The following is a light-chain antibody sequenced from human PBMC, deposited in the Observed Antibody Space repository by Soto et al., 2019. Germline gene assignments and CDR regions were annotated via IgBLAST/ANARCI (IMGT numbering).Light chain of an antibody. CDR1: SSDIGGYDY. CDR2: EVT. V-gene: IGLV2-14*01. Sequence: QSVLTQPASVSGSPGQSITISCTGTSSDIGGYDYVSWYQQHPGNAPKLMISEVTNRPAGVSNRFSGSRSGSTASLTISGLQADDEADYYCCSFTSANTWVFGGGTKLTVL. CDR3: CSFTSANTWV. J-gene: IGLJ3*02.